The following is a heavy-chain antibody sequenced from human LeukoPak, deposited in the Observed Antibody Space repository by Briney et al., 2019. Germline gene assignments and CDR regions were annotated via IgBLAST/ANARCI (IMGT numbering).Heavy chain of an antibody. V-gene: IGHV4-39*07. Sequence: PSETLSLTCTVSGGSISSSSYYWGWIRQPPGKGLEWIGSIYYSGSTYYNPSLKSRVTISVDTSKNQFSLKLSSVTAADTAVYYCARESSSGWGINAFDIWGQGTMVTVSS. CDR3: ARESSSGWGINAFDI. J-gene: IGHJ3*02. D-gene: IGHD6-19*01. CDR2: IYYSGST. CDR1: GGSISSSSYY.